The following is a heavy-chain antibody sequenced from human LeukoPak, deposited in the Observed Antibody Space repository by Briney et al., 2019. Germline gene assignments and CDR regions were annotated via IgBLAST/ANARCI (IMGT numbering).Heavy chain of an antibody. CDR2: INPNSGGT. J-gene: IGHJ4*02. Sequence: ASVKVSCKASGYTFTGYYMHWVRQAPGQGLEWMGWINPNSGGTNYAQKFQGRVTMTRDTSISTAYMELSRLRSDDTAVYYCARARAYYYDSSGYVYWGQGTLVTVSS. CDR1: GYTFTGYY. CDR3: ARARAYYYDSSGYVY. V-gene: IGHV1-2*02. D-gene: IGHD3-22*01.